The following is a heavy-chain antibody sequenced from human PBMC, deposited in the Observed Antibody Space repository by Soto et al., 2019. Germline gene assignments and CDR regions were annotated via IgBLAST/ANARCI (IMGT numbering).Heavy chain of an antibody. CDR3: TTDPLNAQVTTLLGVAGY. V-gene: IGHV3-15*01. CDR1: GFTFSNAW. CDR2: IKSKTDGGTT. J-gene: IGHJ4*02. Sequence: GGSLRLSCAASGFTFSNAWMSWVRQAPGKGLEWVGRIKSKTDGGTTDYAAPVKGRFTISRDDSKNTLYLQMNSLKTEDTAVYYCTTDPLNAQVTTLLGVAGYWGQGTLVTVSS. D-gene: IGHD4-17*01.